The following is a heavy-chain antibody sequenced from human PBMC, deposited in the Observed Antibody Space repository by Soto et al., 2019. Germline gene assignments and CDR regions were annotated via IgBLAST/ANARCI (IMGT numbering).Heavy chain of an antibody. D-gene: IGHD3-10*02. J-gene: IGHJ4*02. CDR2: IIPILGIA. CDR1: GGTFSSYT. V-gene: IGHV1-69*02. CDR3: ALPLGSGSYY. Sequence: QVQLVQSGAEVKKPGSSVKVSCKASGGTFSSYTISWVRQAPGQGLEWMGRIIPILGIANYAQKFQGRVTITADKSTSTAYMELCILRSDDTTVYYCALPLGSGSYYWGPGTLVTVSS.